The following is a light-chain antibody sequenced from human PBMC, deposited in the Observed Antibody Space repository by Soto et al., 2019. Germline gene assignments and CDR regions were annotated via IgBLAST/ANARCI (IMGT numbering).Light chain of an antibody. J-gene: IGLJ2*01. Sequence: QSALTQPASVSGSPGQSITISCTGTSSDVGGYNYVSWYQQHPGKAPKLMIYEVSNRPSGVSNRFSGSRSGTTASLTISTLQAEDEADYFCCSFAGGATFVFGGGTKLTVL. CDR2: EVS. CDR3: CSFAGGATFV. CDR1: SSDVGGYNY. V-gene: IGLV2-23*02.